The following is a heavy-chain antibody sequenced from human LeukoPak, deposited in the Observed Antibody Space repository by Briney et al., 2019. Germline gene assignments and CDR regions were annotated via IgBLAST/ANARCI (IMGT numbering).Heavy chain of an antibody. CDR2: VSGSGVTT. J-gene: IGHJ6*03. CDR1: GFTFSSYA. V-gene: IGHV3-23*01. Sequence: GGSLRLSCAASGFTFSSYAMNWVRQAPGKGLEWVSTVSGSGVTTYYADSVKGRFTISRDNAKNSLYLQMNSLRAEDTAMYYCARLYCSSTSCYYYYYYMDVWGKGTTVTVSS. CDR3: ARLYCSSTSCYYYYYYMDV. D-gene: IGHD2-2*01.